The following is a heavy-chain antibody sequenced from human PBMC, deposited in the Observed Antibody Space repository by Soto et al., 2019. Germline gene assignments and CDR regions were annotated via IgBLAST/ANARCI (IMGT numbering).Heavy chain of an antibody. CDR2: ISYDGSNK. CDR1: GFTFSSYA. CDR3: ARGIYSGYEEYYFDY. D-gene: IGHD5-12*01. J-gene: IGHJ4*02. Sequence: GGSLRLSCAASGFTFSSYAMHWVRQAPGKGLEWVAVISYDGSNKYYADSVKGRFTISRDNSKNTLYLQMNSLRAEDTAVYYCARGIYSGYEEYYFDYWGQGTLVTVSS. V-gene: IGHV3-30-3*01.